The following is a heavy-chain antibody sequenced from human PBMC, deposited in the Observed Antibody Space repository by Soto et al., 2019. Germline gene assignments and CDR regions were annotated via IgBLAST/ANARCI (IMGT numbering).Heavy chain of an antibody. Sequence: SETLSLTCTVSGGSISSYYWSWIRQPPGKGLEWIGYIYYSGSTNYNPSLKSRVTISVDTSKNQFSLKLSSVTAADTAVYYCARGAGRTGYYYYYMDVWGKGTTVTVSS. D-gene: IGHD1-1*01. CDR2: IYYSGST. CDR3: ARGAGRTGYYYYYMDV. CDR1: GGSISSYY. V-gene: IGHV4-59*01. J-gene: IGHJ6*03.